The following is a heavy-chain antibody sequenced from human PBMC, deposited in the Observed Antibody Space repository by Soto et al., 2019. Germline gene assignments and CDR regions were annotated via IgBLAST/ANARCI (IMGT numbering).Heavy chain of an antibody. CDR3: ARTPLGYCDTTSCNDY. CDR2: IYYSGNT. CDR1: GGSISSSSYY. V-gene: IGHV4-39*01. J-gene: IGHJ4*02. Sequence: QLQLQESGPGLVKPSETLSLTCTVSGGSISSSSYYWGWIRQPPGKGLEWIGSIYYSGNTYYNPSLKSRVTISVDTSKNQFSLKLSSVTAADTAGYFCARTPLGYCDTTSCNDYWGQGTLVTVSS. D-gene: IGHD2-2*01.